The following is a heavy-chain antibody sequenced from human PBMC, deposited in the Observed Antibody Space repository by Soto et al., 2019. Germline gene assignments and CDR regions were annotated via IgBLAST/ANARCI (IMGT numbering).Heavy chain of an antibody. CDR2: IYHSGST. CDR3: AREGISYYYGMDV. Sequence: ALSLPCSVSGGSMSSGGYSWSWIRQPPGKGLEWIGYIYHSGSTYYNPSLKSRVTISVDRSKNQFSLKLSSVTAADTAVYYCAREGISYYYGMDVWGQGTTVTVSS. J-gene: IGHJ6*02. D-gene: IGHD2-15*01. CDR1: GGSMSSGGYS. V-gene: IGHV4-30-2*01.